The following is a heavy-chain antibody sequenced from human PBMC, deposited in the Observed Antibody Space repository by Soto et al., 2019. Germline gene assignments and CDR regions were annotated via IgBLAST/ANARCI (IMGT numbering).Heavy chain of an antibody. V-gene: IGHV1-2*02. CDR3: ARESEVVVGANY. J-gene: IGHJ4*02. D-gene: IGHD2-15*01. CDR1: GYTFTGYL. CDR2: INTNNGGT. Sequence: GASVKVSCKASGYTFTGYLMHWVRQAPGQGLEWMGWINTNNGGTNSAQKFQGRVTMTMDTSINTAYMELSSLRSDVTAIYYCARESEVVVGANYWGQGTLVTSPQ.